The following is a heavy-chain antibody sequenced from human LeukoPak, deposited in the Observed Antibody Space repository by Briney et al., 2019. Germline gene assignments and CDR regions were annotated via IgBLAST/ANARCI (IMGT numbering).Heavy chain of an antibody. J-gene: IGHJ5*02. CDR1: GYTFTGYY. Sequence: ASVKVSCKASGYTFTGYYMHWVRQAPGQGLEWMGWINPNSGGTNYAQKFQGRVTMTRDTSISTAYMELSRLRSDDTAVYYCARVWIPDSSGYFWFDPWGQATLVTASS. CDR3: ARVWIPDSSGYFWFDP. CDR2: INPNSGGT. D-gene: IGHD3-22*01. V-gene: IGHV1-2*02.